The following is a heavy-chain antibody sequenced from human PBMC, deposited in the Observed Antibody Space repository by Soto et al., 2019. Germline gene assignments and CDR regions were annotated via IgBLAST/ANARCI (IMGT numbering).Heavy chain of an antibody. D-gene: IGHD3-3*01. J-gene: IGHJ4*02. CDR3: ARGTAYYDFWSGYPSVAYYFDY. Sequence: SLTCAVSGGSISSGGYSWSWIRQPPGKGLEWIGYIYHSGSTYYNPSLKSRVTISVDRSKNQFSLKLSSVTAADTAVYYCARGTAYYDFWSGYPSVAYYFDYWGQGTLVTVSS. CDR2: IYHSGST. V-gene: IGHV4-30-2*01. CDR1: GGSISSGGYS.